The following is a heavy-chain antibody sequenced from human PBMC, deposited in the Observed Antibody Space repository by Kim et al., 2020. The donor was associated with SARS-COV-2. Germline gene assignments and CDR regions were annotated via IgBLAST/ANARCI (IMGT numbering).Heavy chain of an antibody. CDR3: ARDTGGEVDY. CDR1: GGSVSLNY. V-gene: IGHV4-59*02. J-gene: IGHJ4*02. Sequence: SETLSLTCTVSGGSVSLNYWSWIRQPPGKGLEWIGYIYDSGSTNYNPSLKSRVTISVDTSKNQFSLKLTSVTAAATAFYYCARDTGGEVDYWGQGTLVT. CDR2: IYDSGST. D-gene: IGHD6-25*01.